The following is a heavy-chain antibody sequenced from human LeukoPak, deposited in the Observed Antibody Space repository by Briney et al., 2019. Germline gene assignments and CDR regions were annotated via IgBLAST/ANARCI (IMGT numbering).Heavy chain of an antibody. CDR2: IYPGDSET. V-gene: IGHV5-51*01. Sequence: GESLKISCTGSGYSFTNHWIAWVRQMPGKGLEWMGIIYPGDSETTYSPSFQGQVTISADKSITTTYLQWSSLKASDTAMYYCARCRGFFSSGSCYDFDYWGQGTLVAVSS. CDR3: ARCRGFFSSGSCYDFDY. D-gene: IGHD2-2*01. CDR1: GYSFTNHW. J-gene: IGHJ4*02.